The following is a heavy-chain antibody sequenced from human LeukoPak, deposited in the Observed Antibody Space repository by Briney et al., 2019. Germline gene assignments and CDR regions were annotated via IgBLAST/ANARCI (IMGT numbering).Heavy chain of an antibody. D-gene: IGHD1-26*01. CDR3: ARDEVVGEIDY. Sequence: GGSLRLSCAASGFTFSSSAMSWARQAPGKGLAWVSSISGSGGSIYYADSVKGRFTISRDNSKNTLYLQMNSLRAEDTAVYYCARDEVVGEIDYWGQGTLVTVSS. CDR2: ISGSGGSI. CDR1: GFTFSSSA. J-gene: IGHJ4*02. V-gene: IGHV3-23*01.